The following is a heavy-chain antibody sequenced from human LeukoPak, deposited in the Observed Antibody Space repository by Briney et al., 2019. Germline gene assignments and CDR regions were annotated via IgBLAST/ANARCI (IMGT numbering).Heavy chain of an antibody. Sequence: ASVKVSCKASGYTFTSYGISWVRQAPGQGLEWMGWISAYNGNTNYAQKLQGRVTMTTDTSTSTAYMELRSLRSGDTAVYYCARATPDIVATIWGYYFDYWGQGTLVTVSS. CDR3: ARATPDIVATIWGYYFDY. CDR2: ISAYNGNT. V-gene: IGHV1-18*01. J-gene: IGHJ4*02. CDR1: GYTFTSYG. D-gene: IGHD5-12*01.